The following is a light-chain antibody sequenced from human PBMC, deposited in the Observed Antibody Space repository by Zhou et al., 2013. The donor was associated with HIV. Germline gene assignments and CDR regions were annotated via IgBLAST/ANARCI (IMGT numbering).Light chain of an antibody. CDR3: MQSLKLPLI. J-gene: IGKJ4*01. CDR2: LGS. Sequence: DVVLTQSPLSLPVTPGETASISCRSSQSLLHSNGYTYLDWYLQKPGQSPQLLIYLGSTRASGVPDRFSGSGSRTDFTLKITRVEAADVGVYYCMQSLKLPLIFGGGTRVDI. CDR1: QSLLHSNGYTY. V-gene: IGKV2-28*01.